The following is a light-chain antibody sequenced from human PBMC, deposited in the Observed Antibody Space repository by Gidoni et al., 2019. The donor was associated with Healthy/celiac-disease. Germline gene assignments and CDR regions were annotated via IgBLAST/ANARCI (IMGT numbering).Light chain of an antibody. CDR1: QSVSSN. Sequence: EIEMTQSPATLTVSQGERATLYCRASQSVSSNLAWYQQKPGQAPRRLIYGASTRSTGSPARFSGGGSGTVFTITIISLQSEDFAVYYCQQYNNWPPKLTFGGXTKVEIK. V-gene: IGKV3-15*01. J-gene: IGKJ4*01. CDR2: GAS. CDR3: QQYNNWPPKLT.